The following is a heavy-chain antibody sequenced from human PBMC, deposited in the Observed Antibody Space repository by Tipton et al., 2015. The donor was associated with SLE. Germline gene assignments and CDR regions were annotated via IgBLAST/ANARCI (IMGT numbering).Heavy chain of an antibody. CDR3: ATSDYGDYVPYAFDI. Sequence: TLSLTCAVSGYSISSGYYWGWIRQPPGKGLEWIGYIYTSGSTNYNPSLKSRVTISVDTSKNQFSLKLSSVTAADTAVYYCATSDYGDYVPYAFDIWGQGTMVTVSS. J-gene: IGHJ3*02. CDR2: IYTSGST. CDR1: GYSISSGYY. D-gene: IGHD4-17*01. V-gene: IGHV4-38-2*01.